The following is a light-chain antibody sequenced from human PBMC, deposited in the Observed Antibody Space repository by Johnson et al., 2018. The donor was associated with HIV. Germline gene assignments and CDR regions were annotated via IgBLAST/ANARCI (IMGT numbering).Light chain of an antibody. J-gene: IGLJ1*01. CDR1: SSNIGNNY. CDR2: ENN. Sequence: QPVLTQPPSVSAAPGQKVTISCSGSSSNIGNNYVSWYQQLPGTAPKLLMFENNKRPSGIPDRFSGSKSGTSATLGITGLPTGDEADYYCETWDSSLSGYYVFGTGTKLTVL. V-gene: IGLV1-51*02. CDR3: ETWDSSLSGYYV.